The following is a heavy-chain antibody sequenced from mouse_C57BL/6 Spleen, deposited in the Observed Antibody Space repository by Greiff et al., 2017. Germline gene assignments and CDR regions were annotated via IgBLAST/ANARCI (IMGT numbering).Heavy chain of an antibody. V-gene: IGHV3-6*01. CDR1: GYSITSGYY. CDR3: ARAQGKTGTWFAY. Sequence: EVQVVESGPGLVKPSQSLSLTCSVTGYSITSGYYWNWIRQFPGNKLEWMGYISYDGSNNYNPSLKNRISITRDTSKNQFFLKLNSVTTEDTATYYCARAQGKTGTWFAYWGQGTLVTVSA. J-gene: IGHJ3*01. D-gene: IGHD4-1*01. CDR2: ISYDGSN.